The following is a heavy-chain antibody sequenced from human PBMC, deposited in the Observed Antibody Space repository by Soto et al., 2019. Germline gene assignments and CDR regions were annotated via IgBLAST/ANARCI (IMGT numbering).Heavy chain of an antibody. D-gene: IGHD3-10*01. CDR1: GGSISSSSYY. V-gene: IGHV4-39*01. J-gene: IGHJ6*02. CDR3: ARHGLGMVRGVGYYYYGMDV. Sequence: NPSETLSLTCTVSGGSISSSSYYWGWIRQPPGKGLEWIGSIYYSGSTYYNPSLKSRVTISVDTSKNQFSLKLSSVTAADTAVYYCARHGLGMVRGVGYYYYGMDVWGQGTTVTSP. CDR2: IYYSGST.